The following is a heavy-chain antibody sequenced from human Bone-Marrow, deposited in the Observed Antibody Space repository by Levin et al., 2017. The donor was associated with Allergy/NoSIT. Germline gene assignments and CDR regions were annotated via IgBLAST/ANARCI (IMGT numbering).Heavy chain of an antibody. J-gene: IGHJ5*02. CDR2: IYWDGDE. D-gene: IGHD1-26*01. Sequence: KESGPTLVKPTQTLTLTCTFSGFSLSTNGMAVAWIRQPPGKALEWLALIYWDGDERYSPSLKTRLTITKDTSKNQVLLTMTHTDPMDTARYYCAHVGLREHLDRWGQGTLVTVSS. CDR3: AHVGLREHLDR. V-gene: IGHV2-5*02. CDR1: GFSLSTNGMA.